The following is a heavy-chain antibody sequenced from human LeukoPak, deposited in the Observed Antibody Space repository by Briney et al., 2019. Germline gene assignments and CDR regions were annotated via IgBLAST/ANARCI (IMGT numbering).Heavy chain of an antibody. CDR2: IYYSGST. Sequence: PSETLSLTCTVSGGSISSGGHYWSWIRQHPGKGLEWIGYIYYSGSTYYNPSLKSRVTISVDTSKNQFSLKLSSVTAADTAVYYCARGLTYGGFDYWGQGTLVTVSS. D-gene: IGHD4-23*01. CDR3: ARGLTYGGFDY. V-gene: IGHV4-31*03. CDR1: GGSISSGGHY. J-gene: IGHJ4*02.